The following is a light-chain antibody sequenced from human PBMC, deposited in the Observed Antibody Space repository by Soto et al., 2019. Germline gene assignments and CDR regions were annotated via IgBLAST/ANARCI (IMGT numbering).Light chain of an antibody. Sequence: EIVLTQSPGTLSLSPGERATLSCRASQNVNNNYLAWYQQKPGQAPRLLIYGASRRATDIPDRLSGSGSGTDFTLTLSRLEPEDSAVYSCQQYGSAPLTFGGGTKVEIK. CDR2: GAS. J-gene: IGKJ4*01. CDR1: QNVNNNY. CDR3: QQYGSAPLT. V-gene: IGKV3-20*01.